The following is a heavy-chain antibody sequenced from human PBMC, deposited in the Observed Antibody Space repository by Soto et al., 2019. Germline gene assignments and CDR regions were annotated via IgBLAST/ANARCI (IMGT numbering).Heavy chain of an antibody. D-gene: IGHD6-13*01. CDR3: ATDLVYAQPAGTGY. CDR2: FDPEDGET. V-gene: IGHV1-24*01. CDR1: RYTLTELS. Sequence: ASVKVSCKVSRYTLTELSMHWVRQAPGKGLEWMGGFDPEDGETIYAQKFQGRVTMTEDTSTDTAYMELSSLRSEDTAVYYCATDLVYAQPAGTGYWGQGTLVTVSS. J-gene: IGHJ4*02.